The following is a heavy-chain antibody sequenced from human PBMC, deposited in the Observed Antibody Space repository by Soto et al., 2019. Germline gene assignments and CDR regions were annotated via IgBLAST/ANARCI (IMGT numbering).Heavy chain of an antibody. J-gene: IGHJ2*01. Sequence: QVQLVQSGAELKKPGSSVKVSCKASGGTFGNFAISWVRQAPGQGPEWVAGIIPIYGTSNYADDFRGRITLTADESKDTACLGLSSLRSEYTAIYYCASGSGAGYNYWYFDLWGRGTQVTVSS. V-gene: IGHV1-69*01. CDR1: GGTFGNFA. CDR3: ASGSGAGYNYWYFDL. CDR2: IIPIYGTS. D-gene: IGHD2-21*02.